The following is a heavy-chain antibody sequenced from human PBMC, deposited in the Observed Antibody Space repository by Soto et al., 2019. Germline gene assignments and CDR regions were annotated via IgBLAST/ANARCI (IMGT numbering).Heavy chain of an antibody. CDR3: AKDINVYDPPNPSFDY. CDR1: GFTFDDYA. V-gene: IGHV3-9*01. Sequence: PWGSLRLSCAASGFTFDDYAMHWVRQAPGKGLEWVSGISWNSGSIGYADSVKGRFTISRDNAKNSLYLQMNSLRAEDTALYYCAKDINVYDPPNPSFDYWGQGTQVTVSS. D-gene: IGHD3-22*01. CDR2: ISWNSGSI. J-gene: IGHJ4*02.